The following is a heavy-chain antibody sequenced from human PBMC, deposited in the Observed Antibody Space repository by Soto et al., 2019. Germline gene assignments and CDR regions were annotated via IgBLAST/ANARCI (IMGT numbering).Heavy chain of an antibody. V-gene: IGHV3-11*05. CDR3: ARPDYDGSGSYYFY. CDR2: ISGSSSYT. CDR1: GFTFSDYY. J-gene: IGHJ4*02. Sequence: QVQLVESGGGLVKPGGSLRLSCAASGFTFSDYYMNWIRQAPGKGLEWVSYISGSSSYTNYADSVKGRFIISRDNAKNSLYLQMNSLRAEDTAVYYCARPDYDGSGSYYFYWGQGTLVTVSS. D-gene: IGHD3-10*01.